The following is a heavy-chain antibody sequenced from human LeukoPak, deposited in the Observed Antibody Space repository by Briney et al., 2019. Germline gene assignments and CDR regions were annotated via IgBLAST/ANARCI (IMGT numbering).Heavy chain of an antibody. D-gene: IGHD6-13*01. CDR2: IIPIFGTA. CDR3: AREQEYSSSPLFDP. CDR1: GGTFSSYA. V-gene: IGHV1-69*05. J-gene: IGHJ5*02. Sequence: ASVKVSCKASGGTFSSYAISWVRQAPGQGPEWMGGIIPIFGTANYAQKFQGRVTITTDESTSTAYMELSSLRSEDTAVYYCAREQEYSSSPLFDPWGQGTLVTVSS.